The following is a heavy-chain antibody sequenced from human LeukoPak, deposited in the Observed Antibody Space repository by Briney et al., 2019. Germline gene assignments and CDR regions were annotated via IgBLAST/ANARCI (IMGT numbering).Heavy chain of an antibody. V-gene: IGHV3-30*04. CDR2: ISYDGSNK. D-gene: IGHD6-19*01. Sequence: GGSLRLSCAASGFTFSSYAMHWVRQAPGKGLEWVAVISYDGSNKYYADSVKGRFTISRDNSKNTLYLQMNSLRAEDTAIYYCAKGYSSGWYYFDYWGQGTLVTVSS. CDR1: GFTFSSYA. J-gene: IGHJ4*02. CDR3: AKGYSSGWYYFDY.